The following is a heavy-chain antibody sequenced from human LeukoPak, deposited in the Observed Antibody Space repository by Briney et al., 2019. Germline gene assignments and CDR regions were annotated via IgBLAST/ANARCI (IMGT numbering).Heavy chain of an antibody. V-gene: IGHV4-39*07. CDR2: IYYFGST. CDR3: AREGVRGVMSPYFYYGMDV. Sequence: SETLSLTCTVSGGSISSSDSYWGWMRQPPGKALEWIGTIYYFGSTYYNPSLKSRVTMSVDTSKNQFSLKLTSVTAADTAVYYCAREGVRGVMSPYFYYGMDVWGQGTTVTVSS. CDR1: GGSISSSDSY. D-gene: IGHD3-10*01. J-gene: IGHJ6*02.